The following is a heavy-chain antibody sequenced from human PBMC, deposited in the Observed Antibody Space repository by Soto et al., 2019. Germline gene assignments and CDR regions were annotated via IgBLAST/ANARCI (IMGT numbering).Heavy chain of an antibody. J-gene: IGHJ4*02. CDR1: GFTFSSYA. CDR3: VKDVKLVTAAVDY. CDR2: ISSNGGST. D-gene: IGHD2-21*02. Sequence: PGGSLRLSCPASGFTFSSYAMHWVRQAPGKGLEYVSAISSNGGSTYYADSVKGRFTISRDNSKNTLYLQMSSLRAEDTAVYYCVKDVKLVTAAVDYWGQGTLVTVSS. V-gene: IGHV3-64D*08.